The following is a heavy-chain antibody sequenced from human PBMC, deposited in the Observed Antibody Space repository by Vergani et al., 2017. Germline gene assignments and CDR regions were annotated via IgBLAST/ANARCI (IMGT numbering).Heavy chain of an antibody. CDR3: ARDRSRDGYNYAVDY. D-gene: IGHD5-24*01. CDR1: GGSISSGDYY. Sequence: QVQLQGSGPGLVKPSQTLSLTCTVSGGSISSGDYYWSWIRQPPGKGLEWIGYIYYSGSTYYNPSLKSRVTISVDTSKNQFSLKLSSVTAADTAVYYCARDRSRDGYNYAVDYWGQGTLVTVSS. CDR2: IYYSGST. J-gene: IGHJ4*02. V-gene: IGHV4-30-4*08.